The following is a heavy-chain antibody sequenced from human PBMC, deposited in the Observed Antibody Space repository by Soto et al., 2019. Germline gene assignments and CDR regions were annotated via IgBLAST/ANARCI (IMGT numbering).Heavy chain of an antibody. CDR1: GGSISSGDYY. CDR2: IYYSGST. Sequence: QVQLQESGPGLVKPSQTLSLTCTVSGGSISSGDYYWSWIRQPPGKGLEWIGYIYYSGSTYYNPSLKSRVTISVDTSKNQFSLKLSSVTAADTAVYYCARALWFGELSPPYYFDYWGQGTLATVSS. D-gene: IGHD3-10*01. J-gene: IGHJ4*02. V-gene: IGHV4-30-4*01. CDR3: ARALWFGELSPPYYFDY.